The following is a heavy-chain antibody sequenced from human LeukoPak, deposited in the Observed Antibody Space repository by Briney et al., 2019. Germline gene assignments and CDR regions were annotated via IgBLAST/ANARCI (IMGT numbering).Heavy chain of an antibody. CDR2: ISNRGDDT. J-gene: IGHJ4*02. CDR1: GFTFSSYR. Sequence: GGSLRLSCAASGFTFSSYRMNWVRQAPGKGLEWVSFISNRGDDTYYADSLEGRFAISRDDAKNSLYLQMNSLRAEDTGVYYCARVRARSYCSSTSCYGYWGQGTLVTVSS. V-gene: IGHV3-21*06. D-gene: IGHD2-2*01. CDR3: ARVRARSYCSSTSCYGY.